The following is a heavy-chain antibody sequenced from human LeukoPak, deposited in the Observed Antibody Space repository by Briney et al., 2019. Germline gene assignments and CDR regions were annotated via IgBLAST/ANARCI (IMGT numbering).Heavy chain of an antibody. Sequence: PGGSLRLSCAVSGFTVTNDYMNWDRQAPGKGLEWVSIIYSGGSTYYADSVKGRFTISRDSSNNTLFLQMGNLRADDSGLYYCATDVRSSPLGFWGHGTLVTVSS. J-gene: IGHJ4*01. V-gene: IGHV3-66*01. CDR1: GFTVTNDY. D-gene: IGHD6-13*01. CDR2: IYSGGST. CDR3: ATDVRSSPLGF.